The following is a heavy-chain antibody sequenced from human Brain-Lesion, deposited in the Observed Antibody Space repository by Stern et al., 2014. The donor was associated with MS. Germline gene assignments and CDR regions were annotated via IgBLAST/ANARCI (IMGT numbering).Heavy chain of an antibody. Sequence: QVQLVESGPGLVKPSETLSLTCTVAGGSVSSTSYAWAWIRQPPGKGLEWIGAIYYSGDTYYSPSLKSRLTISLDTSKNQFSTPLRSVTAADTAVYYCAGEEDIRYCSGGSCTGNWFDPWGQGTLVTVSS. CDR2: IYYSGDT. CDR3: AGEEDIRYCSGGSCTGNWFDP. J-gene: IGHJ5*02. D-gene: IGHD2-15*01. CDR1: GGSVSSTSYA. V-gene: IGHV4-39*01.